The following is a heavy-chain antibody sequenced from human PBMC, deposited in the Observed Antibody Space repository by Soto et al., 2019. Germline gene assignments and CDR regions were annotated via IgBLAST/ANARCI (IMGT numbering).Heavy chain of an antibody. D-gene: IGHD2-8*01. CDR2: ISGSGGST. J-gene: IGHJ5*02. V-gene: IGHV3-23*01. CDR3: AKFRQVLMVQNSYRFYDWFDP. Sequence: GGSLRLSCAASGFTFSSYAMSWVRQAPGKGLEWVSAISGSGGSTYYADSVKGRFPISRDNSKNTLYLQMNSLRAEDTAVYYCAKFRQVLMVQNSYRFYDWFDPWGQGTLVTVSS. CDR1: GFTFSSYA.